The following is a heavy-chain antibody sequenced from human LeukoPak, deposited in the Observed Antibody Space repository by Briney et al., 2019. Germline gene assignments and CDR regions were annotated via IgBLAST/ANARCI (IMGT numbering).Heavy chain of an antibody. CDR3: ARSSGWSLHFDY. CDR2: ISGSGGST. Sequence: GGSLRLSCAASGFTFSSYAMSWVRQAPGKGLEWVSAISGSGGSTYYADSVKGRFTISRDNSKNTLYLQMNSLRAEDTAVYYCARSSGWSLHFDYWGQGTLVTVSS. CDR1: GFTFSSYA. J-gene: IGHJ4*02. V-gene: IGHV3-23*01. D-gene: IGHD6-19*01.